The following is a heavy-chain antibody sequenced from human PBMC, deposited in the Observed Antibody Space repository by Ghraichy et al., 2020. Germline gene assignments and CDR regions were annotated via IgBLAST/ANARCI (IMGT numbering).Heavy chain of an antibody. D-gene: IGHD6-19*01. Sequence: SGPTLVKPTQTLTLTCTFSGFSLSTSGVGVGWIRQPPGKALEWLALIYWDDDKHYSPSLKSRLTITKDTSRNQVVLTMTNMDPVDTATYYCAHRPLVYTSGWVGDNYFDHGVDVWGQGTTVTVS. CDR1: GFSLSTSGVG. J-gene: IGHJ6*02. CDR3: AHRPLVYTSGWVGDNYFDHGVDV. V-gene: IGHV2-5*02. CDR2: IYWDDDK.